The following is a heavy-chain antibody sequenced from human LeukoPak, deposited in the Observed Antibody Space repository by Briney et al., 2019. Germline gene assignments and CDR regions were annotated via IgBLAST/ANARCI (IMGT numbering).Heavy chain of an antibody. J-gene: IGHJ4*02. CDR1: GGSISNYY. V-gene: IGHV4-59*01. CDR2: IYYSGTT. CDR3: ARGGGVFDY. Sequence: SETLSLTCSVSGGSISNYYWSWIRQPPGKGPEWIGYIYYSGTTNYNPSLKSRVTISVDTSKGQFSLKLNSVTAADTAVYYCARGGGVFDYWGQGTLVTVSS. D-gene: IGHD2-8*02.